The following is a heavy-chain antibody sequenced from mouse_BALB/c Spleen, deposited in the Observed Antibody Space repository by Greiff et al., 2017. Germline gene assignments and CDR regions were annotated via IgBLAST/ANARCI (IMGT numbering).Heavy chain of an antibody. V-gene: IGHV1-14*01. CDR1: GYTFTSYV. CDR2: INPYNDGT. J-gene: IGHJ4*01. CDR3: ARRGADDAMDY. Sequence: VQLQQSGPELVKPGASVKMSCKASGYTFTSYVMHWVKQKPGQGLEWIGYINPYNDGTKYNEKFKGKATLTSDKSSSTSYMELSSLTSEDSAVYYCARRGADDAMDYWGQGTSVTVSS.